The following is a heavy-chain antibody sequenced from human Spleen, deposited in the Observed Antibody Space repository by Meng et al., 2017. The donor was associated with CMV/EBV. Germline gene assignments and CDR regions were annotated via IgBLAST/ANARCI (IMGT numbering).Heavy chain of an antibody. V-gene: IGHV4-34*01. D-gene: IGHD6-13*01. Sequence: LTCSVYGGSFSDYYWSWIRQPPGKGLEWIGEITHSGNTNYNQSLKSRLTISVDTSKKQFSLKLGSVTAADTALYYCARSSSWSHYDYWGQGTLVTVSS. J-gene: IGHJ4*02. CDR3: ARSSSWSHYDY. CDR2: ITHSGNT. CDR1: GGSFSDYY.